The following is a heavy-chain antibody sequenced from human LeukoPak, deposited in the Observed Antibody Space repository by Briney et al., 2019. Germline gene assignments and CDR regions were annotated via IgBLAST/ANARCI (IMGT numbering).Heavy chain of an antibody. J-gene: IGHJ3*02. CDR1: GYSFTSYW. D-gene: IGHD2-2*01. V-gene: IGHV5-51*01. CDR2: IYPGDSDT. CDR3: ARGYCSSTSCSSLDI. Sequence: GESLKISCKGSGYSFTSYWIGWVRQMPGKGLEWMGIIYPGDSDTRYSPSFQGQVTISADKSISTAYLQWSSLKASETAMYYCARGYCSSTSCSSLDIWGQGTMVTVSS.